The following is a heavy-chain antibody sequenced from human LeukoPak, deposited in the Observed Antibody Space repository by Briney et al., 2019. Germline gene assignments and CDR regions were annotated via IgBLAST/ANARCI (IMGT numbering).Heavy chain of an antibody. CDR2: ILYDGSNE. Sequence: GRSLRLSCAASGFTFSHYAIHWVRQAPGKGLEWVALILYDGSNEYYADSVKGRFSISRDNSKNTLYLQMNSLRAEDTAVYYCARDESYCGGDTCYSTDYLDYWGQGTLVTVSS. V-gene: IGHV3-30-3*01. J-gene: IGHJ4*02. CDR3: ARDESYCGGDTCYSTDYLDY. D-gene: IGHD2-15*01. CDR1: GFTFSHYA.